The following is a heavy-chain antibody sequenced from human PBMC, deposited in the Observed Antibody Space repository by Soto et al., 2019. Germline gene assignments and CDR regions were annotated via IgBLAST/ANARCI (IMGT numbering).Heavy chain of an antibody. D-gene: IGHD4-17*01. CDR3: SGTTLTTSWYYFDY. CDR1: GGSISSKY. Sequence: PSETLSLTCSVSGGSISSKYWSWIRQPPGKGLEWIGYIYYSGSTNYSPSLKSRVTISVDTSKNQFSLKLSSVTAADTAVYYCSGTTLTTSWYYFDYWGQGVLVTVSS. V-gene: IGHV4-59*01. J-gene: IGHJ4*02. CDR2: IYYSGST.